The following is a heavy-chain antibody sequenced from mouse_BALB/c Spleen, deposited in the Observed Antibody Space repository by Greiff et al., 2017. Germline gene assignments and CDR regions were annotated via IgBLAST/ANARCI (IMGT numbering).Heavy chain of an antibody. V-gene: IGHV1-7*01. CDR3: ARWGYGSSYDFDY. Sequence: QVQLQQSGAELAKPGASVKMSCKASGYTFTSYWMHWVKQRPGQGLEWIGYINPSTGYTEYNQKFKDKATLTADKSSSTAYMQLSSLTSEDSAVYYCARWGYGSSYDFDYWGQGTTLTVSS. J-gene: IGHJ2*01. D-gene: IGHD1-1*01. CDR2: INPSTGYT. CDR1: GYTFTSYW.